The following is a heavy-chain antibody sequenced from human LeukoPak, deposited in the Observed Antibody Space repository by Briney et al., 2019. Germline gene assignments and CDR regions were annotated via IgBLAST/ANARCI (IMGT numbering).Heavy chain of an antibody. CDR3: ARLPDTAMTDFDY. V-gene: IGHV4-28*01. J-gene: IGHJ4*02. CDR1: GYSISSNNW. CDR2: IYYSGST. D-gene: IGHD5-18*01. Sequence: SETLSLTCAVSGYSISSNNWWAWVRQPPGKGLEWIGYIYYSGSTNYNPSLKSRVTISVDTSKNQFSLKLSSVTAADTAVYYCARLPDTAMTDFDYWGQGTLVTVSS.